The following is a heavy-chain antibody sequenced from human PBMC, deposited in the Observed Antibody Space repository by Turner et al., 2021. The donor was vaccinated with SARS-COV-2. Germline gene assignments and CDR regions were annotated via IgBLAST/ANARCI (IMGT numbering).Heavy chain of an antibody. CDR1: GGTFSSYA. D-gene: IGHD3-10*01. CDR2: IIPIFGTA. J-gene: IGHJ3*02. CDR3: ASGSGSPWDAFDI. Sequence: QVQLVQSGAEVKKPGSSVKVSCQASGGTFSSYAISWVRQAPGQGLEWMEGIIPIFGTANYAQKFQGKVTITAEESTSTAYMELSSLRSEDTAVYYCASGSGSPWDAFDIWGQGTMVTVSS. V-gene: IGHV1-69*01.